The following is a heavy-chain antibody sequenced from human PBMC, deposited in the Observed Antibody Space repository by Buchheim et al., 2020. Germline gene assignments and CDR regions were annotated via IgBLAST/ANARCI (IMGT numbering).Heavy chain of an antibody. J-gene: IGHJ6*02. V-gene: IGHV3-7*01. CDR3: AREGPREEWELTYYYYYYGMDV. CDR2: IKQDGSEK. CDR1: GFTFSSYW. Sequence: EVQLVESGGGLVQPGGSLRLSCAASGFTFSSYWMSWVRQAPGKGLEWVANIKQDGSEKYYVDSVKGRFTISRDNAKNSLYLQMNSLRAEDTAVYYCAREGPREEWELTYYYYYYGMDVWGQGTT. D-gene: IGHD1-26*01.